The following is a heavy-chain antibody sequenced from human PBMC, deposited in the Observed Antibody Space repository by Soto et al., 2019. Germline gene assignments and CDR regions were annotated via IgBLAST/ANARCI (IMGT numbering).Heavy chain of an antibody. D-gene: IGHD3-22*01. CDR2: IYSGGST. CDR3: ARLYDSSGYYYGSGAFDI. CDR1: GFTVSSNY. Sequence: GESLKISCAASGFTVSSNYMSWVRQAPGKGLEWVSVIYSGGSTYYADSVKGRFTISRDNSKNTLYLQMNSLRAEDTAVYYCARLYDSSGYYYGSGAFDIWGQGTMVTVSS. V-gene: IGHV3-53*01. J-gene: IGHJ3*02.